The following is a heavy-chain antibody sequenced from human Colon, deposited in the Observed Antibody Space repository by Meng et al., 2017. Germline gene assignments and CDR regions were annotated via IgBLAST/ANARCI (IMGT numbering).Heavy chain of an antibody. Sequence: QVRPQASGPGLVKPSGTLSLTCAVSGDSIRSSNWWSWVRQPPGRGLEWIGEIYHSGSTNYNPSLKNRVTMTVDKSKNEFSLTLSSVTAADTAFYYCARVIYASGNMAHLDYWGQGTLVTVSS. CDR3: ARVIYASGNMAHLDY. V-gene: IGHV4-4*02. CDR2: IYHSGST. D-gene: IGHD3-10*01. J-gene: IGHJ4*02. CDR1: GDSIRSSNW.